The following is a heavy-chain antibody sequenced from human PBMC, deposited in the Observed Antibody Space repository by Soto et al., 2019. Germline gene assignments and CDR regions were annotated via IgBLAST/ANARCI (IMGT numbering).Heavy chain of an antibody. CDR1: GYTFSTYG. V-gene: IGHV1-18*01. CDR3: TREGSAPYYYYSMDV. CDR2: INTHNGNT. J-gene: IGHJ6*02. Sequence: GSSLKVSCKASGYTFSTYGISWVRQAPGQGLEWMGWINTHNGNTNYAQNLQGRVTMTADTSTSTAYMELRSLRSDDTAVYYCTREGSAPYYYYSMDVWGQGTTVTVSS. D-gene: IGHD3-10*01.